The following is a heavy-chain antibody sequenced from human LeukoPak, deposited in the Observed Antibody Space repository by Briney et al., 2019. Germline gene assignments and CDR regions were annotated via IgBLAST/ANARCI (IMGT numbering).Heavy chain of an antibody. D-gene: IGHD3-10*01. CDR2: INPDRGDT. CDR1: GYTFTGYY. CDR3: TRDLLGGSGTFDP. Sequence: GASVKVSCKASGYTFTGYYLHWVRQAPGQGLEWMGWINPDRGDTNYLQKFQGRVTMTRDTSITTAYMELSRLRSDDTAVYYCTRDLLGGSGTFDPWGQGTLVTVSS. V-gene: IGHV1-2*02. J-gene: IGHJ5*02.